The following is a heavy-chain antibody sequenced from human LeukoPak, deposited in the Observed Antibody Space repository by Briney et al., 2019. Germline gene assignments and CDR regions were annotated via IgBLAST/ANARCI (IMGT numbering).Heavy chain of an antibody. D-gene: IGHD2-15*01. Sequence: SETLSLTCAVYGGSFSGYYWSWIRQPPGKGLEWIGEINHSGSTNYNPSLKSRVTISVDTSKNQFSLKLSSVTAADTAVYYCARASYCSGGSCYSGDRYDYWGQGTLVTVSS. CDR2: INHSGST. J-gene: IGHJ4*02. CDR1: GGSFSGYY. V-gene: IGHV4-34*01. CDR3: ARASYCSGGSCYSGDRYDY.